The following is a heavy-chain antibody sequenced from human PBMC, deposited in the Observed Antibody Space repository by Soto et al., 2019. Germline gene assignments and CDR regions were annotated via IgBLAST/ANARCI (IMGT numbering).Heavy chain of an antibody. J-gene: IGHJ4*02. V-gene: IGHV3-30*18. Sequence: GESLKISCAASGFTFNRYGMHWVRQAPGKGLEWVAVISSDGSIKYYADSVRGRFSISRDNSKNTLYLQMNSLRAEDTAVYYCAKDPTHCGGDCYFFDYWGQGTLVTVSS. D-gene: IGHD2-21*02. CDR3: AKDPTHCGGDCYFFDY. CDR2: ISSDGSIK. CDR1: GFTFNRYG.